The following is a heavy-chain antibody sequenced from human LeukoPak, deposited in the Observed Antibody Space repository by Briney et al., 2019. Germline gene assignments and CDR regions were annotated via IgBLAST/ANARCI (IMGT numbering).Heavy chain of an antibody. V-gene: IGHV3-48*01. D-gene: IGHD3-10*01. J-gene: IGHJ3*02. CDR3: AGGSGSYNGAFDI. CDR1: GLTFSGYS. CDR2: ISISSSTI. Sequence: GGSLRLSCAASGLTFSGYSMNWVRQAPGKGLEWVSYISISSSTIYYADSVKGRFTISRDNAKNSLYLQMNSLRAEDTAVYYCAGGSGSYNGAFDIWGQGTMVTVSS.